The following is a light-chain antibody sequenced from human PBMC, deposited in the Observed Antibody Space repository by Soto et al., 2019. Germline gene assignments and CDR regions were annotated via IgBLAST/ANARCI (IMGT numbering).Light chain of an antibody. J-gene: IGKJ5*01. V-gene: IGKV2-28*01. CDR3: MQGVQMPPIT. CDR2: LAS. Sequence: DIVMTQSPLSLPVTPGEPASISCRSSQSLQHSNGYNYLDWYLQKPGQSPQLLISLASNRASGVPVRFSGSGSGTDFTLNISRVEAEDVGLYYCMQGVQMPPITFGQGTRLEI. CDR1: QSLQHSNGYNY.